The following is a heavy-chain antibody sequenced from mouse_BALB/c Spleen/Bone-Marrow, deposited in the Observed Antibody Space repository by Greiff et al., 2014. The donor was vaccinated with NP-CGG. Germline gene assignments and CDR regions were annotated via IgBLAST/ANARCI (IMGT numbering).Heavy chain of an antibody. J-gene: IGHJ2*01. D-gene: IGHD1-1*01. Sequence: QVQLKESGPGLVAPSQNLSITCTVSGFSLTSYGVNRVRQHPGKGLEWLGVIWGDGSTNYHSPLISRLSISKDDSKSQVFLKLNSLQTDDTATYYCAKGGAYSYYFDSWGQGTTLTVSS. CDR2: IWGDGST. CDR1: GFSLTSYG. V-gene: IGHV2-3*01. CDR3: AKGGAYSYYFDS.